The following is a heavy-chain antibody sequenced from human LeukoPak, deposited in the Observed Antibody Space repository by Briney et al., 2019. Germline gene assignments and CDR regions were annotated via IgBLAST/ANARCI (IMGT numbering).Heavy chain of an antibody. V-gene: IGHV3-21*06. Sequence: GGSLRLSCAASGFTFSSYSINWVRQAPGKGLEWGSSISSSSSYIYYAASVKGRFTISRDNAKHSLYLQMNTLRAEDTAVYDCARDTPYSGTPAGFDPWGQGTLVTVSS. CDR2: ISSSSSYI. CDR1: GFTFSSYS. D-gene: IGHD1-26*01. CDR3: ARDTPYSGTPAGFDP. J-gene: IGHJ5*02.